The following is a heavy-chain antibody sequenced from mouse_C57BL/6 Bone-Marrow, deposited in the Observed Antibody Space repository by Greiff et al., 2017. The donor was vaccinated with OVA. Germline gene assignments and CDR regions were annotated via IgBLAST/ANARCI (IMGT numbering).Heavy chain of an antibody. CDR1: GYTFTSYW. CDR3: ESIYDDYYSYFDY. J-gene: IGHJ2*01. CDR2: IDPSDSYT. Sequence: QVQLQQPGAELVMPGASVKLSCKASGYTFTSYWMHWVKQRPGQGLEWIGEIDPSDSYTNYNQKFKGKSTLTVDKSSSTAYMQLSSLTSEDSAVFYCESIYDDYYSYFDYWGQGTTLTVAS. D-gene: IGHD2-3*01. V-gene: IGHV1-69*01.